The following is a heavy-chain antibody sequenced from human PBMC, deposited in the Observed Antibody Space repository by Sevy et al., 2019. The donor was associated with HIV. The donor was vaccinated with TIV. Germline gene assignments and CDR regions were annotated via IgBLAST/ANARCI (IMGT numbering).Heavy chain of an antibody. D-gene: IGHD3-9*01. CDR2: MNSDGSST. CDR1: GFTFSSYW. V-gene: IGHV3-74*01. J-gene: IGHJ6*03. CDR3: ARGGYDILTGVFNYYMDV. Sequence: GGSLRLSCAASGFTFSSYWMHWVRQAPGKGLVWVSRMNSDGSSTSYADSVKGRFTISRKNAKNTLYLQMNSLRAEDTAVYYCARGGYDILTGVFNYYMDVWGKGTTVTVSS.